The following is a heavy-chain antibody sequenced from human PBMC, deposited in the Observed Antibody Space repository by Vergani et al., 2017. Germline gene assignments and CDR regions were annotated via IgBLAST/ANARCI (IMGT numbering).Heavy chain of an antibody. CDR1: GFTFSSYA. D-gene: IGHD1-26*01. Sequence: EVQLLESGGGLVQPGGSLRLSCAASGFTFSSYAMSWVRQAPGKGLEWVGRMKSKTDGGTTDYAAPVKGRFTISIEDSNNTLYLQMNSMKTEDTAVYFCTCAMGWEPPETYYWGQGTLVTVSS. V-gene: IGHV3-15*01. J-gene: IGHJ4*02. CDR3: TCAMGWEPPETYY. CDR2: MKSKTDGGTT.